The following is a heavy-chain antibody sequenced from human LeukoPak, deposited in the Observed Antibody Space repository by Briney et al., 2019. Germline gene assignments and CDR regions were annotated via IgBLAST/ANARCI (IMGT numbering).Heavy chain of an antibody. CDR1: GFTFSSYW. CDR2: IYHSGST. Sequence: GSLRLSCAASGFTFSSYWMSWVRQPPGKGLEWIGEIYHSGSTNYNPSLKSRVTISVDKSKNQFSLKLSSVTAADTAVYYCAREGSDDDAFDIWGQGTMVTVSS. D-gene: IGHD1-1*01. J-gene: IGHJ3*02. CDR3: AREGSDDDAFDI. V-gene: IGHV4-4*02.